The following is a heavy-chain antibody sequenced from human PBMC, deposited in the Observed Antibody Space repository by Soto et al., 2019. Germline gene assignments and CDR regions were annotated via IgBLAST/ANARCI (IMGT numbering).Heavy chain of an antibody. V-gene: IGHV3-74*01. CDR2: INSDGSST. D-gene: IGHD1-7*01. CDR3: AREVLNWNYGYFDY. J-gene: IGHJ4*02. CDR1: GFTFSSYW. Sequence: GLSLRLSCAASGFTFSSYWMHCVRQAPGKGLVWVSRINSDGSSTSYADSVKGRFTISRDNAKNTLYLQMNSLRAEDTAVYYCAREVLNWNYGYFDYWGQGTLVTVS.